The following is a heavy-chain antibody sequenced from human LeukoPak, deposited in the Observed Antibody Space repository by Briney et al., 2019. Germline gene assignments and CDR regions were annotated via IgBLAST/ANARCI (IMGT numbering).Heavy chain of an antibody. CDR2: ISYDGSNK. CDR3: ARGIVDTAIAGAFDI. J-gene: IGHJ3*02. Sequence: PAGTLSLSCAASGFTCSSYAMHWVRQAPGKGLEGVAVISYDGSNKYYADSVRGRFTISRDNSKNTLYLQMNSLRAEDTAAYYCARGIVDTAIAGAFDIWGQGTMVTVSS. D-gene: IGHD5-18*01. V-gene: IGHV3-30-3*01. CDR1: GFTCSSYA.